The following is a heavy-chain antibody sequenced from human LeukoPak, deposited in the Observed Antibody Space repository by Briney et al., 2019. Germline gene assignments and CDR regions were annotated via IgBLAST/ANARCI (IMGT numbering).Heavy chain of an antibody. Sequence: PSETLSLTCTVSGGSIRTYYWSWIRQPPGKGLEWIGYIYYSGSSNYNPSLKSRVTISADTSKNQFSLKLSSVTAADTAVYYCARNGGSGSYYNKVDWYFDLWGRGTLVTVSS. D-gene: IGHD3-10*01. CDR3: ARNGGSGSYYNKVDWYFDL. CDR1: GGSIRTYY. V-gene: IGHV4-59*01. J-gene: IGHJ2*01. CDR2: IYYSGSS.